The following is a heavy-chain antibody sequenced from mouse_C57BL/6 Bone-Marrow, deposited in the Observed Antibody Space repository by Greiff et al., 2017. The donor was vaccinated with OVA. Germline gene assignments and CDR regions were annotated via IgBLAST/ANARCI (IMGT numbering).Heavy chain of an antibody. D-gene: IGHD1-1*01. J-gene: IGHJ4*01. V-gene: IGHV5-15*04. CDR2: ISNLAYSI. CDR1: GFTFSDYG. Sequence: EVMLVESGGGLVQPGGSLKLSCAASGFTFSDYGMAWVRQAPRKGPEWVAFISNLAYSIYYADTVTGRFTISRENAKNTLYLEMSSLRSEDTAMYYCARHPSPILYGSSYVGAMDYWGQGTSVTVSS. CDR3: ARHPSPILYGSSYVGAMDY.